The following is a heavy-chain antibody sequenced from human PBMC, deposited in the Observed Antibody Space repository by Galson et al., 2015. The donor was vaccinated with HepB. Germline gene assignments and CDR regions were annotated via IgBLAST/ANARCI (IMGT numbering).Heavy chain of an antibody. CDR3: VKGPYPAYGDYYFDY. CDR1: GFTFDDYA. Sequence: SLRLSCAASGFTFDDYAMHWVRQVPGKGLEWVSGTSWNSGSIGYVDSVKGRFTISRDNAKNSLYLQMNRLRAEDTALYYCVKGPYPAYGDYYFDYWGQGTLVTVSS. J-gene: IGHJ4*02. D-gene: IGHD4-17*01. V-gene: IGHV3-9*01. CDR2: TSWNSGSI.